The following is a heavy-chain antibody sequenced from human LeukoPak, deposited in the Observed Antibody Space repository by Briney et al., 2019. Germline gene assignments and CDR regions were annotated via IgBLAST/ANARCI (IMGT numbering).Heavy chain of an antibody. D-gene: IGHD2-21*01. CDR1: GYSISSGYY. CDR2: IYHSGST. V-gene: IGHV4-38-2*02. Sequence: SETLSLTCTVSGYSISSGYYWGWIRQPPGKGLEWIGSIYHSGSTYYNPSLKSRVTISVDTSKNQFSLKLSSVTAADTAVYYGARLRGYSYYFDYWGQGTLVTVSS. J-gene: IGHJ4*02. CDR3: ARLRGYSYYFDY.